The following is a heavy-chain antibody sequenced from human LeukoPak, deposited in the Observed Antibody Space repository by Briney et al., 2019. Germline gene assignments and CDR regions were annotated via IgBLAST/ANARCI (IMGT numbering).Heavy chain of an antibody. V-gene: IGHV3-23*01. CDR2: IRDSGSST. CDR3: AKYGPQDSGSSHFDY. J-gene: IGHJ4*02. Sequence: GGSLRLSCAASRFTFSSYAMSWVRQVPGKGLEWVSAIRDSGSSTHYADSVKGRFTTSRDNSKNTLFLQMNSLRAEDTAIYYCAKYGPQDSGSSHFDYWGQGALVTVSS. CDR1: RFTFSSYA. D-gene: IGHD1-26*01.